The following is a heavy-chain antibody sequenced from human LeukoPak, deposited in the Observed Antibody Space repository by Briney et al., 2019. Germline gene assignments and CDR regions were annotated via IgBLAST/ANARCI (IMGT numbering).Heavy chain of an antibody. CDR2: IIPNSGAA. V-gene: IGHV1-2*02. CDR3: ARTKIGDPFDY. CDR1: RYTFTGYN. D-gene: IGHD3-16*01. J-gene: IGHJ4*02. Sequence: ASVKVSCKASRYTFTGYNIHWVRQAPGQGLEWMGWIIPNSGAAGYAQKFQGRVTMTRDTSINTAYMELSRLRSDDTALYFCARTKIGDPFDYWGQGTLVTVSS.